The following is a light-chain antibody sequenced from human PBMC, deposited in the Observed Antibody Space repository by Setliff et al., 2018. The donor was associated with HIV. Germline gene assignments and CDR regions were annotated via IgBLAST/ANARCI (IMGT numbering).Light chain of an antibody. V-gene: IGLV2-14*03. J-gene: IGLJ1*01. CDR1: GSDIGGYNY. CDR2: DVT. CDR3: SSYTTSGTEV. Sequence: QSALAQPTSVSGSAGQSIAISCNGTGSDIGGYNYVSWYQQNPGNSPKLILYDVTKRPSGISHRFSGSKSGNTASLTISGLQAEDEADYYCSSYTTSGTEVFGTGTKVTVL.